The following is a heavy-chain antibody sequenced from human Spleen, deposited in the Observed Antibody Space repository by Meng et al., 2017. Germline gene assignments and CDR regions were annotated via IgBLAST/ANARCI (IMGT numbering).Heavy chain of an antibody. Sequence: QITLKESGPTLVKPTQTLTLTCTFSGFSLSTSGVGVGWIRQPPGKALEWPALIYWDDDKRYSPSLKSRLTITKDTSKNQVVLTMTNMDPVDTATYYCAHRRVGAVGVLSSLMAGPFDYWGQGTLVTVSS. J-gene: IGHJ4*02. V-gene: IGHV2-5*02. D-gene: IGHD3-16*02. CDR1: GFSLSTSGVG. CDR2: IYWDDDK. CDR3: AHRRVGAVGVLSSLMAGPFDY.